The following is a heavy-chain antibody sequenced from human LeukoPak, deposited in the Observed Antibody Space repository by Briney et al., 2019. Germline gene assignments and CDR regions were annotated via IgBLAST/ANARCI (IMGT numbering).Heavy chain of an antibody. Sequence: SETLSLTCTVSGGSISSGSYYWSWIRQPAGKGLEWIGRIYTSGSTNYTPSLKSRVTISVDTSKSQFSLKLSSVTAADTAVYYCARDSRFGESYYFDYWGQGTLVTVSS. V-gene: IGHV4-61*02. CDR2: IYTSGST. CDR1: GGSISSGSYY. CDR3: ARDSRFGESYYFDY. D-gene: IGHD3-10*01. J-gene: IGHJ4*02.